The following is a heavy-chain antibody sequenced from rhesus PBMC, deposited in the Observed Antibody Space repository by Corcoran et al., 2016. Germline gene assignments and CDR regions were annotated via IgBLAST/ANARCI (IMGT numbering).Heavy chain of an antibody. CDR1: GFSLSTSGMG. V-gene: IGHV2S1*01. Sequence: VTLKESGPALVKPTQTLTLTCPFSGFSLSTSGMGVGWIRQPPGKATAWLAIIYWDDYKYYSTSLKSRLTLSKDTSKNQVVLTMTNMDPVDTATYYCARGGGGSNPLGYYNSLDVWGRGVLVTVSS. D-gene: IGHD2-2*01. J-gene: IGHJ5-2*02. CDR2: IYWDDYK. CDR3: ARGGGGSNPLGYYNSLDV.